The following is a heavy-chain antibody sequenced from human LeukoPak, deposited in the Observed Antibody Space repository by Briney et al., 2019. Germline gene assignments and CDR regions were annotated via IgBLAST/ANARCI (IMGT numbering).Heavy chain of an antibody. CDR2: IYPGASDT. J-gene: IGHJ4*02. CDR1: GYSFTSYW. Sequence: GESLKISCKGSGYSFTSYWIGWVCQMPGKGLEWMGIIYPGASDTRYSPSFQGQVTISADKSISTAYLQWSSLKASDTAMYYCARLLTGYNSGWFPFDYWGQGTLVTVSS. V-gene: IGHV5-51*01. D-gene: IGHD6-19*01. CDR3: ARLLTGYNSGWFPFDY.